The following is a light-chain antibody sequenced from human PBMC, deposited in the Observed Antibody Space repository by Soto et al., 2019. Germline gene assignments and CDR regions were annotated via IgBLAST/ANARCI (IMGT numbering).Light chain of an antibody. CDR3: GTWDTRLRAVV. CDR2: DNN. CDR1: SSNIGNNF. J-gene: IGLJ3*02. V-gene: IGLV1-51*01. Sequence: QAVLTQPPSVSAAPGQKVTISCSGSSSNIGNNFVSWYQQFPGAAPKLLIYDNNKRPSGIPDRFSGSKSGTSATLGITGLQTGDEADYYCGTWDTRLRAVVFGGGTKVTVL.